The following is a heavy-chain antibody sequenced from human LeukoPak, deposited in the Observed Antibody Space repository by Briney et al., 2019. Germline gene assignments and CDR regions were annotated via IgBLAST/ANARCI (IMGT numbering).Heavy chain of an antibody. CDR1: GGTFSSYA. CDR3: ARLGRTSPSXWYXLFDQ. D-gene: IGHD2-2*01. Sequence: SVKVSCKASGGTFSSYAISWVRQAPGQGLEWMGGIIPIFGTANYAQKFQGRVTITADDSTRTAYMELSSLRSEDTAVYYCARLGRTSPSXWYXLFDQWGEGTPVTASS. J-gene: IGHJ4*02. CDR2: IIPIFGTA. V-gene: IGHV1-69*13.